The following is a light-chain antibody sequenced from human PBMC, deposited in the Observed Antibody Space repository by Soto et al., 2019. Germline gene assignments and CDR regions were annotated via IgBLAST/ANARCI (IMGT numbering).Light chain of an antibody. CDR3: QSYDRSLSGSVL. CDR1: SSNIGAGYD. CDR2: DNN. Sequence: QSVLTQPPSVSGAPGQRVTISCTGSSSNIGAGYDVHWYQQFPGTAPKLLIYDNNNRPSGVPDRFSGSKSGTSASLAITGLQAEDEADYYCQSYDRSLSGSVLFGGGTKLTVL. J-gene: IGLJ2*01. V-gene: IGLV1-40*01.